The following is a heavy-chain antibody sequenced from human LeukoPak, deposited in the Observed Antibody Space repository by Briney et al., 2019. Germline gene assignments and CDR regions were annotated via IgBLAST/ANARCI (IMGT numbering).Heavy chain of an antibody. J-gene: IGHJ3*02. V-gene: IGHV3-9*01. Sequence: SGGSLRLSCATSGFTFNDYAMYWVRQAPGKGLEWVSGISWNSRSIAYADSVKGRFTISRDNSKNTLYLQMNSLRAEDTAVYYCARDLWFGESSSDAFDIWGQGTMVTVSS. CDR2: ISWNSRSI. CDR1: GFTFNDYA. D-gene: IGHD3-10*01. CDR3: ARDLWFGESSSDAFDI.